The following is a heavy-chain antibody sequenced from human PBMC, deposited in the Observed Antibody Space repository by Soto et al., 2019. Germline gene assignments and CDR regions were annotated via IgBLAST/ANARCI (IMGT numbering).Heavy chain of an antibody. CDR2: ISSSSSYI. V-gene: IGHV3-21*01. Sequence: EVQLVESGGGLVKPGGSLRLSCAASGFTFSSYSMNWVRQAPGKGLEWVSSISSSSSYIYYADAVKGRFTISRDNAKNSLYLQMNRLRAEDTAVYYCARGEESWDYYYGMDVWGQGTTVTVSS. CDR3: ARGEESWDYYYGMDV. D-gene: IGHD3-10*01. J-gene: IGHJ6*02. CDR1: GFTFSSYS.